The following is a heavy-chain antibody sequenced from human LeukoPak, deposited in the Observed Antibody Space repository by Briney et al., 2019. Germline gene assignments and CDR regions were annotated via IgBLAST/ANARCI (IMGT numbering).Heavy chain of an antibody. V-gene: IGHV3-21*01. D-gene: IGHD3-22*01. Sequence: GGSLRLSCAASGLTFSSYSMNWVRQAPGKGLEWVSFISSSSSYIYYADSVKGRFTISRDNAKNSLYLQMNSLRAEDTAVYYCARDLRSSGYYAFDYWGQGTLVTVSS. CDR2: ISSSSSYI. J-gene: IGHJ4*02. CDR3: ARDLRSSGYYAFDY. CDR1: GLTFSSYS.